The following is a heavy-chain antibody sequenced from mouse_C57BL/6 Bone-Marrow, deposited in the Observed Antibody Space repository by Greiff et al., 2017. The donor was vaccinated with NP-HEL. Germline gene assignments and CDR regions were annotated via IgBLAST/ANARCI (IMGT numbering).Heavy chain of an antibody. V-gene: IGHV1-81*01. CDR1: GYTFTSYG. J-gene: IGHJ1*03. CDR3: ASSLWYFDV. Sequence: QVQLQQSGAELARPGASVKLSCKASGYTFTSYGISWVKQRTGQGLEWIGEIYPRSGNTYYNAKFKGKATLTVDKSSSTAYMQLSSLTSEDSAVYYCASSLWYFDVWGTGTTVTVSS. CDR2: IYPRSGNT.